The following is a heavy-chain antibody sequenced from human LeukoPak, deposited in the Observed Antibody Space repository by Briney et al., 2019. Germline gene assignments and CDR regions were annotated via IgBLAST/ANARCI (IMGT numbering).Heavy chain of an antibody. V-gene: IGHV3-23*01. J-gene: IGHJ4*02. CDR1: GFTFSSFP. CDR3: ARDRAAFDY. D-gene: IGHD6-25*01. CDR2: ITGQGGNT. Sequence: GGSLRLSCAASGFTFSSFPMSWVRQAPGKGLQWVSGITGQGGNTYYADSVEGRFTISRDNSKNTLSLQMDSLRAEDTAVYYCARDRAAFDYWGQGTLVTVSS.